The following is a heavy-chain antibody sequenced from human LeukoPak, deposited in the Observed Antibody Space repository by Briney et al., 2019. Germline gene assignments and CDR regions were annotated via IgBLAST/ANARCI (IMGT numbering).Heavy chain of an antibody. J-gene: IGHJ5*02. D-gene: IGHD3-22*01. Sequence: GGSLRLSCAASGFTFSSYWMHWVRQAPGKGLVWVSRINSDGSSTSYADSVKGRFTISRDNAKNTLYLQMNSLRAEDTAVYYCAGIRGTYYYDSSSWGQGTLVTVSS. CDR3: AGIRGTYYYDSSS. CDR2: INSDGSST. V-gene: IGHV3-74*01. CDR1: GFTFSSYW.